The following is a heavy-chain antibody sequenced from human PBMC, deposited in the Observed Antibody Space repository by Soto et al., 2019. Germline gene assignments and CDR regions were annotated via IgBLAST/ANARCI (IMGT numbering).Heavy chain of an antibody. J-gene: IGHJ5*02. CDR3: ARDGYCSGGSCYLSWFDL. V-gene: IGHV4-31*03. D-gene: IGHD2-15*01. CDR1: GGSIGSGGYY. CDR2: IYYSGST. Sequence: QVQLQESGPGLVKPSQTLSLTCTVSGGSIGSGGYYWSWIRQHPGKGLEWIGYIYYSGSTYYNPSLKSRVTISVDTSKNQFSLKLSSVTAADTAVYYCARDGYCSGGSCYLSWFDLWGQGTLVTVSS.